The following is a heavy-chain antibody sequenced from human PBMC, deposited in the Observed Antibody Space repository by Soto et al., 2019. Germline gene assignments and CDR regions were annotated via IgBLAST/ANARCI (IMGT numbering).Heavy chain of an antibody. CDR1: GYTFTSYG. J-gene: IGHJ4*01. CDR3: AREVVAAKDY. V-gene: IGHV1-46*01. D-gene: IGHD2-15*01. Sequence: ASVKGSCKASGYTFTSYGISLVRQAPVQVLELIVIINPSFFSTSYSQKFQGRFTITRYTSTITFYIELIMLRAANTAVYYCAREVVAAKDYWG. CDR2: INPSFFST.